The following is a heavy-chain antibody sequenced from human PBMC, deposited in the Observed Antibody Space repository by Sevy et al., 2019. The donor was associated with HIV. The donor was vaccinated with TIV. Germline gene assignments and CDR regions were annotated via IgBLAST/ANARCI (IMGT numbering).Heavy chain of an antibody. CDR1: GGTFSSYA. J-gene: IGHJ6*02. D-gene: IGHD3-16*02. V-gene: IGHV1-69*13. Sequence: ASVKVSCKASGGTFSSYAISWVRQAPGQGLEWMGGIIPIFGTANYAQKFQGRVTITADESTSTAYMGLSSLRSEDTAVDYCAIWERYYDYVWGSYRYNYYYYGMDVWGQGTTVTVSS. CDR2: IIPIFGTA. CDR3: AIWERYYDYVWGSYRYNYYYYGMDV.